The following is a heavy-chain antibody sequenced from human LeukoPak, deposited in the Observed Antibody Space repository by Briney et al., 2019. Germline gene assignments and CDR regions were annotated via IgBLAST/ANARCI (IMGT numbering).Heavy chain of an antibody. CDR3: AKGTDDAGSYRPFDY. V-gene: IGHV3-23*01. CDR2: INSGGGTT. D-gene: IGHD3-10*01. CDR1: GVSLSRST. J-gene: IGHJ4*02. Sequence: GGSLRLSCAASGVSLSRSTMSWLRQAPGKGLEWVSAINSGGGTTSAESVKGRFTISRDDSKNTLYLQMNSLRAEDTAVYYCAKGTDDAGSYRPFDYWGQGTLVTVSS.